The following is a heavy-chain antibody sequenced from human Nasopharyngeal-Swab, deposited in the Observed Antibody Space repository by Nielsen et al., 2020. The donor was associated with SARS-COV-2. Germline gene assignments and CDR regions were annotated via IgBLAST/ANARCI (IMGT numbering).Heavy chain of an antibody. V-gene: IGHV4-34*01. Sequence: WGGIRPVPGKGREWIGEINQSGSTNYNPSLKSRVTISVDTSKNQFSLKLSSVTAADTAVYYCAGLRYSYGYNAFDIWGQGTMVTVSS. J-gene: IGHJ3*02. D-gene: IGHD5-18*01. CDR3: AGLRYSYGYNAFDI. CDR2: INQSGST.